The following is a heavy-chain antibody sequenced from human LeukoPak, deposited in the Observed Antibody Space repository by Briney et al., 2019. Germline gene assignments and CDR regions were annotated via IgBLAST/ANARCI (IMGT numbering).Heavy chain of an antibody. CDR3: ARVGAGNGPIAAPDY. V-gene: IGHV3-30-3*01. J-gene: IGHJ4*02. CDR2: ISYDGSNK. CDR1: GFTFSSYA. D-gene: IGHD6-13*01. Sequence: GGSLRLSCAASGFTFSSYAMHWVRQAPGKGLEWVAVISYDGSNKYNADSVKGRFTISRDNAKNSLYLQMNSLRAEDTAVYYCARVGAGNGPIAAPDYWGQGTLVTVSS.